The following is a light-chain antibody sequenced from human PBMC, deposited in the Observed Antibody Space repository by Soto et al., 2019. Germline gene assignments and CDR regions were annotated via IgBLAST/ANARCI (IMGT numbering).Light chain of an antibody. V-gene: IGLV1-44*01. J-gene: IGLJ2*01. Sequence: QSALTQPPSASGTPGQRVTISCSGSSSNVGGNPVHWYQQLPGSAPKLLMYDNNQRPSGVPDRFSGSKSGTSASLAISGLQSGDEADYYCAAWDDSLNGHVVFGGGTKVTAL. CDR1: SSNVGGNP. CDR3: AAWDDSLNGHVV. CDR2: DNN.